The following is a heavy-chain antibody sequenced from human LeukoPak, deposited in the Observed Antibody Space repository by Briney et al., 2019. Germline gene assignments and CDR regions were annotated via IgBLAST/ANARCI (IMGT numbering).Heavy chain of an antibody. Sequence: ASVKASCKASGYTFTGYYMHWVRQAPGRGLEWMGWINPNSGGTNYAQKFQGRVTMTRDTSISTAYMELSRLRSDDTAVYYCARGWFGDQFYWGQGTLVTVSS. D-gene: IGHD3-10*01. CDR2: INPNSGGT. J-gene: IGHJ4*02. CDR3: ARGWFGDQFY. CDR1: GYTFTGYY. V-gene: IGHV1-2*02.